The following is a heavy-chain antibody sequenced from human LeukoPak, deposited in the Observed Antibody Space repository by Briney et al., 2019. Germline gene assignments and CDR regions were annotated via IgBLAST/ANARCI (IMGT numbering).Heavy chain of an antibody. Sequence: RASVKDSCKASGYTFTSYGISWVRQAPGQGLEWMGWISAYNGNTNYAQKLQGRVTMTTDTSTSTAYMELRSLRSDDTAVYYCARGLLYYDFWSGYPTFDYWGQGTLVTVSS. J-gene: IGHJ4*02. V-gene: IGHV1-18*01. CDR3: ARGLLYYDFWSGYPTFDY. D-gene: IGHD3-3*01. CDR2: ISAYNGNT. CDR1: GYTFTSYG.